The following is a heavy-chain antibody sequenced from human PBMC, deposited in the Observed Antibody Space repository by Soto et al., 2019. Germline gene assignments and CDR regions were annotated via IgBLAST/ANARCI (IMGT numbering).Heavy chain of an antibody. D-gene: IGHD2-15*01. J-gene: IGHJ3*02. CDR2: ISSSSSYI. Sequence: EVQLVESGGGLVKPGESLRLSCAASGLTFSSYSMNWVRQAPGKGLEWVSSISSSSSYIYYADSVKGRFTISRDNAKNSLYLQMNSLRAEDSAVYYCARRGEDIVVVVAATVDAFDIWGQGTMVTVSS. CDR3: ARRGEDIVVVVAATVDAFDI. CDR1: GLTFSSYS. V-gene: IGHV3-21*01.